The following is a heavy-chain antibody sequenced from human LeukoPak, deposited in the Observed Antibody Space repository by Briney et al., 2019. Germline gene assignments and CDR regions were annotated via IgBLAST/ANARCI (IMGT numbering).Heavy chain of an antibody. J-gene: IGHJ4*02. CDR3: ARQQRPRYVWGSYRHYYFDY. V-gene: IGHV3-7*01. CDR2: IKQDGSEK. D-gene: IGHD3-16*02. Sequence: PGGSLRLSCAASGFTFSSYWMSWVRQAPGKGLEWVANIKQDGSEKYYVDSVKGRFTISRDNAKNSLYLQMNSLRAEDTAVYYCARQQRPRYVWGSYRHYYFDYWGQGTLVTVSS. CDR1: GFTFSSYW.